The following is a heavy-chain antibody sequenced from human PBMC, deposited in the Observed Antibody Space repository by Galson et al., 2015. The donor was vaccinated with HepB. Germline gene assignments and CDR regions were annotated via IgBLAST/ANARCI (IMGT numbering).Heavy chain of an antibody. D-gene: IGHD2/OR15-2a*01. CDR2: VSYSGNT. V-gene: IGHV4-59*01. CDR3: ARTTSPDLPYYFDS. CDR1: GGSIGNYW. Sequence: ETLSLTCTVSGGSIGNYWWSWIRQPPGKGLEWLGYVSYSGNTNYHPSLNSRVTISIDTSKNEFSLRLISVTAADTAVFYCARTTSPDLPYYFDSWGQGTLVTVSS. J-gene: IGHJ4*02.